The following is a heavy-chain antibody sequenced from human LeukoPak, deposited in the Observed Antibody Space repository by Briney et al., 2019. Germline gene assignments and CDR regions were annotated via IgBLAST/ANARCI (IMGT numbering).Heavy chain of an antibody. D-gene: IGHD2-2*01. CDR1: GGTFSSYA. CDR3: AREDCSSTTCLIDY. J-gene: IGHJ4*02. CDR2: IIPIFGTA. Sequence: GASVKVSCKASGGTFSSYAISWVRQAPGQGLEWMGGIIPIFGTANYAQKFQGRVTITADKSTSTAYMELSSLRSEDTAVYYCAREDCSSTTCLIDYWGQGTLVTVSS. V-gene: IGHV1-69*06.